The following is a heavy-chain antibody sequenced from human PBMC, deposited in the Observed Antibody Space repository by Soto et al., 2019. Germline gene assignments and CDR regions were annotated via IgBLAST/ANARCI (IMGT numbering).Heavy chain of an antibody. CDR1: GDSISNSRFY. CDR3: ARVPVRKYYRAGSYQNYYFGMDV. J-gene: IGHJ6*02. CDR2: INDSGST. D-gene: IGHD3-10*01. V-gene: IGHV4-39*07. Sequence: ETLSLTCSVSGDSISNSRFYWAWIRQPPGKGLEWIGEINDSGSTKYNPSLKSRVTISVDRSKSQFSLNLSSVTAADTAIYFCARVPVRKYYRAGSYQNYYFGMDVWGQGTTVTVSS.